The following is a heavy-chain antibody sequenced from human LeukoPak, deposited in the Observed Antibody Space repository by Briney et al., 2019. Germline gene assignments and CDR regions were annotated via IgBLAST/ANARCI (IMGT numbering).Heavy chain of an antibody. CDR1: GGSISSYY. D-gene: IGHD6-6*01. Sequence: SETLSLTCTVSGGSISSYYWSWIRQPPGKGLEWIGYIYYSGSTNYNPSLKSRVTISVDTSKNQFSLKPSSVTAADTAVYYCARGMGSSGNYFDYWGQGTLVTVSS. CDR2: IYYSGST. J-gene: IGHJ4*02. V-gene: IGHV4-59*01. CDR3: ARGMGSSGNYFDY.